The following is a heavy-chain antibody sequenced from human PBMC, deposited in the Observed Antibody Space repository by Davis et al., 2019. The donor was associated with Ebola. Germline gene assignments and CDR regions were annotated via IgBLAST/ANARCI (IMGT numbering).Heavy chain of an antibody. CDR2: IYHSGST. D-gene: IGHD5-12*01. V-gene: IGHV4-4*02. Sequence: PSETLSLTCAASGGSISSSNWWSWVRQPPGKGLEWIGEIYHSGSTNYNPSLKSRVTISVDTSKNQFSLKLSSVTAADTAVYYCASPSGPDAFDIWGQGTMVTVSS. CDR1: GGSISSSNW. J-gene: IGHJ3*02. CDR3: ASPSGPDAFDI.